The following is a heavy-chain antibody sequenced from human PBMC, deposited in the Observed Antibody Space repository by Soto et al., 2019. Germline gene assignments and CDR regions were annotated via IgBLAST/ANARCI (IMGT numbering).Heavy chain of an antibody. CDR1: GFTFGDYA. V-gene: IGHV3-49*04. Sequence: PGGSLRLSCTASGFTFGDYAMSWVRQAPGKGLEWVGFIRSKAYGGTTEYAASVKGRFTISRDDSKSIAYLQMNSLKTEDTAVYYCTRVRSSGWPPGGLLDYGMDVWGQGTTVTVSS. CDR3: TRVRSSGWPPGGLLDYGMDV. D-gene: IGHD6-19*01. CDR2: IRSKAYGGTT. J-gene: IGHJ6*02.